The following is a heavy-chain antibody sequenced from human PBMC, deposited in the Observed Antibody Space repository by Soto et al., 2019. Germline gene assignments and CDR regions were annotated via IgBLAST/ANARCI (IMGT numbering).Heavy chain of an antibody. CDR3: ASSIAAKHYAREWGY. D-gene: IGHD6-25*01. J-gene: IGHJ4*02. CDR2: IYPGDSDT. CDR1: GYSFTSYW. Sequence: GESLKISCKGSGYSFTSYWIGWVRQMPGKGLEWMGIIYPGDSDTRYSPSFQGQVTISADKSISTAYLQWSSLKASDTAMYYCASSIAAKHYAREWGYWGQGTLVTVSS. V-gene: IGHV5-51*01.